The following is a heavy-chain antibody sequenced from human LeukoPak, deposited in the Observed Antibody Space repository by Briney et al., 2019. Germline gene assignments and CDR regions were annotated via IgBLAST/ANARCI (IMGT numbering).Heavy chain of an antibody. CDR1: GFTFSSDA. CDR3: AKGVFEGAAFDN. D-gene: IGHD3-3*01. V-gene: IGHV3-23*01. Sequence: GGSLRLSCAASGFTFSSDAMSWVRQAPAKGLERVSAISGSDGSTYYSDSVLGRFTISRDNSKNTLYLQMNSLRAEDTAVYYCAKGVFEGAAFDNWGQGTMVTVSS. CDR2: ISGSDGST. J-gene: IGHJ4*02.